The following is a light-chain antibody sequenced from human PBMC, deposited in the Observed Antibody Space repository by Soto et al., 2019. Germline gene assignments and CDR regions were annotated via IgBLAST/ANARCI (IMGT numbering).Light chain of an antibody. V-gene: IGKV3-20*01. CDR2: GAS. CDR1: QSVSSS. J-gene: IGKJ4*01. Sequence: EIVLTQSPGTLSLSPGERATLSCRASQSVSSSLAWYQQKPGQAPRLVIYGASSRAPGIPDRFSGSGSGTDFTLTISRLEPEDFAVYYCQQYSSSPPLTFGGGTKVEIK. CDR3: QQYSSSPPLT.